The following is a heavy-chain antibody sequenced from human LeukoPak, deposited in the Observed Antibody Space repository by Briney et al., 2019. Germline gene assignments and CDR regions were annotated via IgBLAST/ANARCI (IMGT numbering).Heavy chain of an antibody. CDR3: ATGCSGGSCASGTPYYYYMDV. CDR2: IIPIFGTA. CDR1: GATFSSYA. V-gene: IGHV1-69*05. J-gene: IGHJ6*03. Sequence: ASVTVSCKASGATFSSYAISWVRQAPGQGLEWMGGIIPIFGTANYAQKFQGRVTITTDESTSTAYMEPSSLRSEDTAVYYCATGCSGGSCASGTPYYYYMDVWGKGTTVTVSS. D-gene: IGHD2-15*01.